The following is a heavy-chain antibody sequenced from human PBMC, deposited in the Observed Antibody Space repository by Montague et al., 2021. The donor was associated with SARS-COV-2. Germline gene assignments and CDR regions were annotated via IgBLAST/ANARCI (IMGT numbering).Heavy chain of an antibody. CDR2: IYFTGNT. CDR1: GCSITSSY. CDR3: ARDRGRYFDSGSYNWLDS. V-gene: IGHV4-59*01. D-gene: IGHD3-10*01. Sequence: SETLSLTCTISGCSITSSYWKWIRQPSGKGLKWIGDIYFTGNTKYKPSLKSRVTISVDTSKNQFSLNLKSVTAADTAVYYCARDRGRYFDSGSYNWLDSWGQGTMVTVSS. J-gene: IGHJ5*01.